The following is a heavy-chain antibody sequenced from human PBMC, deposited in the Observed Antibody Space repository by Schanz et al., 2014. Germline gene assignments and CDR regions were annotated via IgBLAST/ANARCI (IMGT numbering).Heavy chain of an antibody. J-gene: IGHJ2*01. V-gene: IGHV4-61*02. CDR3: ARDTTWRLDL. CDR2: VFPNGIT. D-gene: IGHD1-1*01. CDR1: GGSIRSGTYY. Sequence: QVQLQESGPGLVKPSQTLSLTCTVSGGSIRSGTYYWSWIRQPAGKALEWVGRVFPNGITNYNPSLKTRFPIPLDPSKNQFSLTLTSLTAADTAVYYCARDTTWRLDLWGRGTLVTVSS.